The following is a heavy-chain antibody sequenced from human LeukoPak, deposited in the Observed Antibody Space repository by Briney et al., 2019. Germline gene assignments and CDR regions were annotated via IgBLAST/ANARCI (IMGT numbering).Heavy chain of an antibody. CDR3: ARTGCSSTSCYKYYFDY. Sequence: PGRSLRLSCAASGFTFSSYAMHWVRQAPGKGLEWVAVISYDGSNKYYADSVKGRFTISRDNSKNTLYLQMNSLRAEDTAVYYCARTGCSSTSCYKYYFDYWGQGTLVTVPS. D-gene: IGHD2-2*02. CDR1: GFTFSSYA. V-gene: IGHV3-30*04. J-gene: IGHJ4*02. CDR2: ISYDGSNK.